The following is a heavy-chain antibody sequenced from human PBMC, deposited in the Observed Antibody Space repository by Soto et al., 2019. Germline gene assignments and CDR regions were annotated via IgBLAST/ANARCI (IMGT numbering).Heavy chain of an antibody. D-gene: IGHD3-22*01. CDR2: IYWDNDK. J-gene: IGHJ4*02. CDR1: GFSLSTYGVS. V-gene: IGHV2-5*02. CDR3: AHRLASSYYYHCRGSSCVY. Sequence: SGPTLVNPTQTLTLTCTFSGFSLSTYGVSVGWIRQPPGKALEWLALIYWDNDKYYSPSLKSRLTITKDTSENQVVLTMTNMDPVDTATYYCAHRLASSYYYHCRGSSCVYWGQGTLVTVS.